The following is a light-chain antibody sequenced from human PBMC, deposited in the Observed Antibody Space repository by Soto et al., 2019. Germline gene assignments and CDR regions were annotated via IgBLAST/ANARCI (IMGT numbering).Light chain of an antibody. J-gene: IGKJ2*02. CDR1: QSIRNY. CDR2: AAS. Sequence: IQMTQSPSSLSASVGDRVTITCRTSQSIRNYLNWYQQKPGKAPKLLISAASSLQSAVPSRFSGSGSGTDFTLTISSLQPEDFATYYCQQSYSAPPCTFGQGTYLEIK. V-gene: IGKV1-39*01. CDR3: QQSYSAPPCT.